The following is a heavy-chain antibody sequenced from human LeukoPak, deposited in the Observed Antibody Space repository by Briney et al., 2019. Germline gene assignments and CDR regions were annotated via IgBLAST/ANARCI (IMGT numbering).Heavy chain of an antibody. CDR1: GFTFDDYA. Sequence: SLRLSCAASGFTFDDYAMHWVRQAPGKGLEWVSGISWNSGSIGYADSVKGRFTISRDNAKNSLYLQMNSLRAEDTALYYCAKDMSFYSKGAFDIWGQGTMVTVSS. D-gene: IGHD4-11*01. J-gene: IGHJ3*02. CDR3: AKDMSFYSKGAFDI. CDR2: ISWNSGSI. V-gene: IGHV3-9*01.